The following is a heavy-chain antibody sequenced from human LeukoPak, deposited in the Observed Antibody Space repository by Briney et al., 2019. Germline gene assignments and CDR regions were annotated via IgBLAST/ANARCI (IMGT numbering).Heavy chain of an antibody. D-gene: IGHD6-13*01. CDR1: GLTFENYS. J-gene: IGHJ2*01. V-gene: IGHV3-21*01. Sequence: GGSLRLSCAASGLTFENYSLAWVRQAPGKGLEWVSSISSGSSYMYYTDSVKGRFTISRDNAKNSVYLQMNSLRAEDTAVYYCARAYSSSWYVYWYFDLWAVAPWSLSPQ. CDR3: ARAYSSSWYVYWYFDL. CDR2: ISSGSSYM.